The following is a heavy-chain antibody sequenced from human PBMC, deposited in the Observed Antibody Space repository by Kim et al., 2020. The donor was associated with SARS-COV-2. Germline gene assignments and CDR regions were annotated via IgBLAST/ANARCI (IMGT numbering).Heavy chain of an antibody. CDR3: ARHGGGGATSDYGMDV. D-gene: IGHD1-26*01. Sequence: GESLKISCKGSGYSFTSYWISWVRQMPGKGLEWMGRIDPSDSYTNYSPSFQGHVTISADKSISTAYLQWSSLKASDTAMYYCARHGGGGATSDYGMDVWGQGTTVTVSS. V-gene: IGHV5-10-1*01. CDR1: GYSFTSYW. J-gene: IGHJ6*02. CDR2: IDPSDSYT.